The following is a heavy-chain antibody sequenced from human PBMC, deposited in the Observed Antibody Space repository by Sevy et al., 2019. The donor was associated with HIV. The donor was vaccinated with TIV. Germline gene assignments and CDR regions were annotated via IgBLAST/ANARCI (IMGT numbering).Heavy chain of an antibody. J-gene: IGHJ3*02. D-gene: IGHD1-26*01. CDR2: LIGSGGRT. CDR3: AKDTDSGSYLNDAFDI. V-gene: IGHV3-23*01. Sequence: GGSLRLSCAASGFTFSSFAMSWVRQTPGKGLEWVSGLIGSGGRTYYPDSVKGRFTISRDNSKNTLYLQMNSLRAEDTAVYYCAKDTDSGSYLNDAFDIWGQGTMVTVSS. CDR1: GFTFSSFA.